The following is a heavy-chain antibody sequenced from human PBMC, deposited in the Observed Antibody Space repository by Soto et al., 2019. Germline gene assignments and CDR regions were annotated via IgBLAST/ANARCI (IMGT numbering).Heavy chain of an antibody. CDR2: INPSGGST. V-gene: IGHV1-46*01. Sequence: ASVKVSCKASGYTFTSYYMHWVRQAPGQGLEWMGIINPSGGSTSYAQKFQGRVTMTRDTSTSTVYMELSSLRSEDTAVYYCARDVTDYYDSSGWNYYYGMDVWGQGTTVTVSS. J-gene: IGHJ6*02. CDR3: ARDVTDYYDSSGWNYYYGMDV. D-gene: IGHD3-22*01. CDR1: GYTFTSYY.